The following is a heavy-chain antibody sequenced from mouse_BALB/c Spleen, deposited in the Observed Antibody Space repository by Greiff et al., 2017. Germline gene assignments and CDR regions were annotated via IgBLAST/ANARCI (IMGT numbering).Heavy chain of an antibody. D-gene: IGHD3-3*01. V-gene: IGHV1-80*01. CDR1: GYAFSSYW. CDR3: ARSWEGRGDY. CDR2: IYPGDGDT. J-gene: IGHJ2*01. Sequence: VQLQQSGAELVRPGSSVKISCKASGYAFSSYWMNWVKQRPGQGLEWIGQIYPGDGDTNYNGKFKGKATLTADKSSSTAYMQLSSLTSEDSAVYFCARSWEGRGDYWGQGTTLTVSS.